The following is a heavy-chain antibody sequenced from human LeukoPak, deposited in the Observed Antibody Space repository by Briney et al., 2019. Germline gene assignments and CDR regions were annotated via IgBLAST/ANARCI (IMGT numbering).Heavy chain of an antibody. CDR1: GDSISTYY. Sequence: SETLSLTCTVSGDSISTYYWSWIRQPPGKGLEWVGYIYYSGSTNYNPSLKSRVAMSVDTSKNQFSLKLSSVTAADTAVYYCARVRGWLQSTPFDYWGQGTLVTVSS. J-gene: IGHJ4*02. CDR2: IYYSGST. V-gene: IGHV4-59*01. CDR3: ARVRGWLQSTPFDY. D-gene: IGHD5-24*01.